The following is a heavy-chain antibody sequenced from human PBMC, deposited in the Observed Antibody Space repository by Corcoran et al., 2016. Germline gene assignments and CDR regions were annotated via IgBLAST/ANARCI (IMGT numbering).Heavy chain of an antibody. Sequence: QVQLVQSGAEVKKPGSSVKVSCKASGGTFSSYAISWVRQAPGQGLEWMGGIIPIFGTANYAQKFQGRVTITADKSTSTAYMELSSLRSEDTAVYYCARTYYYDSSGYYYYFDYGGQGTLVTVSS. V-gene: IGHV1-69*06. J-gene: IGHJ4*02. CDR2: IIPIFGTA. D-gene: IGHD3-22*01. CDR3: ARTYYYDSSGYYYYFDY. CDR1: GGTFSSYA.